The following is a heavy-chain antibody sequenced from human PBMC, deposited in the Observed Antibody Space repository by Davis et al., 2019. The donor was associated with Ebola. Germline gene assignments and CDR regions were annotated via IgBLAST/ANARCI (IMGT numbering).Heavy chain of an antibody. V-gene: IGHV3-21*01. CDR1: GFTFSSYS. Sequence: GGSLRLSCTASGFTFSSYSMNWVRQAPGKGLEWVSSISSSSFHIYYADSVKGRFTISRDNAKNSLYLQMNSLRAEDTAVYYCARDACNGGSCYNDAFDIWGQGTMVTVSS. J-gene: IGHJ3*02. D-gene: IGHD2-15*01. CDR2: ISSSSFHI. CDR3: ARDACNGGSCYNDAFDI.